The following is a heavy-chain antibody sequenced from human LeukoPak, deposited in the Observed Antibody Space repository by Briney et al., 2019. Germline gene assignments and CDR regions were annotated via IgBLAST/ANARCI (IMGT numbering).Heavy chain of an antibody. V-gene: IGHV4-34*01. D-gene: IGHD3-10*01. J-gene: IGHJ4*02. CDR3: ARLITMVRGVIKGFDY. CDR2: IYYSGST. Sequence: SETLSLTCVVYGGSFSGYHWSWIRKSPGKGLEWIGRIYYSGSTYYNPSLKSRVTISVDTSKNQFSLKLSSVSAADTAVYYCARLITMVRGVIKGFDYWGQGTLVTVSS. CDR1: GGSFSGYH.